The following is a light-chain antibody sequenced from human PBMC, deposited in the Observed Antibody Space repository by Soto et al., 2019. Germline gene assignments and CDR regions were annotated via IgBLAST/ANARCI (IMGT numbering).Light chain of an antibody. V-gene: IGKV3-20*01. CDR3: QQYRTYTFGHGTYT. Sequence: EVVLTQSPGALSLSTGERATLSCRASQSVRRNFLAWYQQKPGQAPGLLIYGASSRATGIPDRFSGSGSGTDFTLTISRLEPEDFAVYYCQQYRTYTFGHGTYTFGQGTKVDIK. CDR1: QSVRRNF. CDR2: GAS. J-gene: IGKJ2*01.